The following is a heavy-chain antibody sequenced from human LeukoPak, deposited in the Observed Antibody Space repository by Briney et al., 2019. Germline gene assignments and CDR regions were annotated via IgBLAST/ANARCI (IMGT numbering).Heavy chain of an antibody. Sequence: GGSLRLSCEASGYTFDDYAMHWVRHAPGKGLEWVSAISWNSGSIGYADSVKGRFTISRDNGKNSLYLQMNSLRTEDTALYYCAKGHTYGLGESYLDFWGQGTLVSVSS. V-gene: IGHV3-9*01. D-gene: IGHD5-18*01. CDR3: AKGHTYGLGESYLDF. CDR1: GYTFDDYA. CDR2: ISWNSGSI. J-gene: IGHJ4*02.